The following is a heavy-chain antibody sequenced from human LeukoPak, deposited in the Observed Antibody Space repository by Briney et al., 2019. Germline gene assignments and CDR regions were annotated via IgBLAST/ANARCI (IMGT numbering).Heavy chain of an antibody. V-gene: IGHV5-51*01. CDR2: IYPDDSNT. Sequence: GESLKISCKGSGYSFTTHWIGWVRQMPGKGLEWMGIIYPDDSNTRYSPSFQGQVTISADKSISTAYLQWSSLKASDTAMYYCARFPGIPYCGGDCYNGMDVWGQGTTVTVSS. J-gene: IGHJ6*02. CDR3: ARFPGIPYCGGDCYNGMDV. CDR1: GYSFTTHW. D-gene: IGHD2-21*02.